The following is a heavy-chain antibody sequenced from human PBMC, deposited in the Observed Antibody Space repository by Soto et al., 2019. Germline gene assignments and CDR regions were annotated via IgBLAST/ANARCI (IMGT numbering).Heavy chain of an antibody. CDR2: FIPIFGTA. J-gene: IGHJ4*02. V-gene: IGHV1-69*01. CDR3: ARDLEVAAAGTVGYFDY. CDR1: VGTFSSSA. Sequence: QVQLVQSGAEVKKPGSSVKVSCKASVGTFSSSAISWVRQAPGQGLEGMGGFIPIFGTANYAQKFQGRVTITEDDSKITAYMELSSLRSEETAVYYCARDLEVAAAGTVGYFDYWGQGPLVTVSS. D-gene: IGHD6-13*01.